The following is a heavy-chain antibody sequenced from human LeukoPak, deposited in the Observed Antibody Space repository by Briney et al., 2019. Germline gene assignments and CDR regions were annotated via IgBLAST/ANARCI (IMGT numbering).Heavy chain of an antibody. CDR1: GGSISSGSYY. CDR2: INHSGST. CDR3: ARGYSGSYLY. D-gene: IGHD1-26*01. J-gene: IGHJ4*02. Sequence: SETLSLTCTVSGGSISSGSYYWSWIRQPPGKGLEWIGEINHSGSTNYNPSLKSRVTISVDTSKNQFSLKLSSVTAADTAVYYCARGYSGSYLYWGQGTLVTVSS. V-gene: IGHV4-39*07.